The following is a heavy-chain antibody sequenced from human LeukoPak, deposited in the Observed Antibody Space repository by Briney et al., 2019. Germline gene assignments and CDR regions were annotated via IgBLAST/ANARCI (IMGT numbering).Heavy chain of an antibody. D-gene: IGHD2-15*01. CDR3: AKVECSGGSCYAFDY. J-gene: IGHJ4*02. V-gene: IGHV3-23*01. CDR2: ISGSGGST. Sequence: GGCLRLSCAASGFTFSSYAMSWVRQAPGKGLEWVSAISGSGGSTYYADSVKGRFTISRDNSKNTLYLQMNSLRAEDTAVYYCAKVECSGGSCYAFDYWGQGTLVTVSS. CDR1: GFTFSSYA.